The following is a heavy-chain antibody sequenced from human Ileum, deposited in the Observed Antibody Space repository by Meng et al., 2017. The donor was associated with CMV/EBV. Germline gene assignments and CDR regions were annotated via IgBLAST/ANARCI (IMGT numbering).Heavy chain of an antibody. CDR3: VRDRKGEGYPVFDC. D-gene: IGHD2-15*01. V-gene: IGHV3-48*04. CDR2: ITDNSGTK. J-gene: IGHJ4*02. CDR1: GFNFRNYH. Sequence: GESPKTSCASSGFNFRNYHMNWVRRAPGKGLERLSFITDNSGTKYYTDTVKGRFTIPRDNAKNSLFLQMKSLRAEDTAGYYCVRDRKGEGYPVFDCWGQGTLVTVSS.